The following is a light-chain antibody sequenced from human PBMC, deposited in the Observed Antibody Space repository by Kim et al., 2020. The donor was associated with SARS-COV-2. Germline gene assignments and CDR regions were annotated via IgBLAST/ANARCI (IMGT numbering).Light chain of an antibody. J-gene: IGKJ4*01. CDR1: QSVASTY. CDR2: GAS. Sequence: DIVLTQSPGALSLSPGERVTLSCRASQSVASTYLAWYQQKPGQAPRLLIYGASSRATGIPESFSGSGPGTDFTLSISRLEPEDFAVYYCQQKGITVTFGGRTTGYIK. CDR3: QQKGITVT. V-gene: IGKV3-20*01.